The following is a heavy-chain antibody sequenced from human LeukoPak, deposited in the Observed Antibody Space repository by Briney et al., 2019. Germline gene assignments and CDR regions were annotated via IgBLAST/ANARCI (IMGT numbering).Heavy chain of an antibody. CDR1: GFTFDDYA. CDR3: ARSFSGSYHAPLNN. Sequence: PGGSLRLSCAASGFTFDDYAMHWVRQAPGKGLEWVSGISWNSGSIGYADSVKGRFTISRDNAKNSLYLQMNSLRAEDTAMYYCARSFSGSYHAPLNNWGQGTLVTVSS. V-gene: IGHV3-9*01. D-gene: IGHD1-26*01. CDR2: ISWNSGSI. J-gene: IGHJ4*02.